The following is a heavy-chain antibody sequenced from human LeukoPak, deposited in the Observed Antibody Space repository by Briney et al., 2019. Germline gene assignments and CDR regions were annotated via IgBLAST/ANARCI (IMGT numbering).Heavy chain of an antibody. CDR2: IYTTGST. J-gene: IGHJ3*02. D-gene: IGHD2-15*01. V-gene: IGHV4-4*09. CDR3: ARGRYCSADICTGGDSFDI. Sequence: PSETLSLTCTVSGSSIGTYSWSWIRQPPGKGLEWVGYIYTTGSTHYNPPVQSRVTMSVDTSKNQFSLKLRSVTAADTAVYYCARGRYCSADICTGGDSFDIWGQGTMVSVSP. CDR1: GSSIGTYS.